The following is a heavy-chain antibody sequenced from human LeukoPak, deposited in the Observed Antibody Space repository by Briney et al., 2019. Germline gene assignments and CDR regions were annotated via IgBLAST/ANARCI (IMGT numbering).Heavy chain of an antibody. CDR1: GGTFSSYA. Sequence: ASVKVSCKASGGTFSSYAISWVRQAPGQGLEWMGGIIPIFGTANYAQKFQGRVTITADESTSTAYMELSSLRSEDTAVYYCAREGIHDYGDYGYYFDYWGQGTLVTVSS. D-gene: IGHD4-17*01. CDR3: AREGIHDYGDYGYYFDY. V-gene: IGHV1-69*13. CDR2: IIPIFGTA. J-gene: IGHJ4*02.